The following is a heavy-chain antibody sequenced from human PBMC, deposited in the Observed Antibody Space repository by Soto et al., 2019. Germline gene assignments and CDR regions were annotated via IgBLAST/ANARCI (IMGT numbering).Heavy chain of an antibody. J-gene: IGHJ4*02. Sequence: SETLSLTCTLSGGSISSSSYYWGWIRQPPGKGREGIGSIYDRGSTYYNPTLKSRVTISVDTSKNQFSLKLSSVTAADTAVYYCARRLGYCSGGSCFSPPCFDYWGQGTLVTVSS. D-gene: IGHD2-15*01. CDR1: GGSISSSSYY. CDR3: ARRLGYCSGGSCFSPPCFDY. V-gene: IGHV4-39*01. CDR2: IYDRGST.